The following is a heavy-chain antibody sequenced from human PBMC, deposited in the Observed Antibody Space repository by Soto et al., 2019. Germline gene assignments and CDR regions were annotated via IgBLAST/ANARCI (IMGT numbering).Heavy chain of an antibody. D-gene: IGHD3-3*01. CDR2: ISGSGGST. V-gene: IGHV3-23*01. CDR3: AKDFVESLTYYYYGMDV. J-gene: IGHJ6*02. Sequence: EVQLLESGGGLVQPGGSLRLSCAASGFTFSSYAMSWVRQAPGKGLEWVSAISGSGGSTYYADSVKGRFTISRDNSKNTLYLQMNSLRAEDTAVYYCAKDFVESLTYYYYGMDVWGQGTTVTVSS. CDR1: GFTFSSYA.